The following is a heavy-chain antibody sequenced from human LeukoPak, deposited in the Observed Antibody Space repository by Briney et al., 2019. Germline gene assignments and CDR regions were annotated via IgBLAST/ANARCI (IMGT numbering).Heavy chain of an antibody. J-gene: IGHJ3*01. V-gene: IGHV4-59*01. D-gene: IGHD6-13*01. CDR2: VYYTGST. CDR1: GGSISSYY. CDR3: ARISSSNCYNERGAFDV. Sequence: ETSETLSLTCTVSGGSISSYYWSWVRQPPGKGLEWIGVVYYTGSTNYSPSLKSRVTISVDTSKNQSSLNLRSVTAADTAVYYCARISSSNCYNERGAFDVWGQGTMVTVSS.